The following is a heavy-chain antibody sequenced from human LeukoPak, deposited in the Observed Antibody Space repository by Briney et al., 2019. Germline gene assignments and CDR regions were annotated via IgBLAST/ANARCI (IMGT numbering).Heavy chain of an antibody. CDR3: ARGVSYMDV. V-gene: IGHV3-48*01. J-gene: IGHJ6*03. Sequence: GGSLRLSCAASGFTFSSYSMNWVRQAPGKGLEWVSSISSSSSTIYYADSVKGRFTISRDNAKKSLYLQMNSLRAEDTAVYYCARGVSYMDVWGKGTTVTVSS. D-gene: IGHD3-16*02. CDR1: GFTFSSYS. CDR2: ISSSSSTI.